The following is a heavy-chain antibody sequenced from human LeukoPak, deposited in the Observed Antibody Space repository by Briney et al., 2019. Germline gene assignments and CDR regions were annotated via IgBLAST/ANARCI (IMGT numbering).Heavy chain of an antibody. J-gene: IGHJ4*01. CDR3: STDPRLLMY. Sequence: GGSLRLSCAASGFSFSTYGFHWVRQAPGKGLEWVAVISYDGSNKYYADSVKGRFTISRDNAKNSLYLQMNSLRPDDTALYYCSTDPRLLMYWGHGTLVTVSS. V-gene: IGHV3-30*12. D-gene: IGHD2-8*01. CDR2: ISYDGSNK. CDR1: GFSFSTYG.